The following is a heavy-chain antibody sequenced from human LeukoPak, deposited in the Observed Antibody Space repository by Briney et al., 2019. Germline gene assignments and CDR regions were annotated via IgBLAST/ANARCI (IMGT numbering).Heavy chain of an antibody. D-gene: IGHD1/OR15-1a*01. Sequence: PSETLSLTCTVSGGSFSSYYWSWLRQPPGKGLEWIGYIYYSGSTDYNPSLKSRVTISIDTSKNQFSLRLSSVTAADTAVYYCARESNIHYYFDSWGQGTLVTVSS. CDR1: GGSFSSYY. CDR2: IYYSGST. J-gene: IGHJ4*02. V-gene: IGHV4-59*01. CDR3: ARESNIHYYFDS.